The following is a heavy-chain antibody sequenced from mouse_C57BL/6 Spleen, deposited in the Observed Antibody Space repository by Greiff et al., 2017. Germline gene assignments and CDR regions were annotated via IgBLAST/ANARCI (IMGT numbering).Heavy chain of an antibody. D-gene: IGHD2-4*01. CDR1: GYTFTSYW. CDR3: TRYDYDDAWFAY. CDR2: IYPGNSDT. Sequence: VQLKQSGTVLVRPGASVKMSCKTSGYTFTSYWMHWVKQRPGQGLEWIGAIYPGNSDTSYNQKFKGKAKLTAVTSASTAYMELSSLTNEDSAVYYCTRYDYDDAWFAYWGQGTLVTVSA. J-gene: IGHJ3*01. V-gene: IGHV1-5*01.